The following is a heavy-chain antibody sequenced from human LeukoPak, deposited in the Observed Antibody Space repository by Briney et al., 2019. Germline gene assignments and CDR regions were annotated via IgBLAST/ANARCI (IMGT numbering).Heavy chain of an antibody. Sequence: PGGSLRLSCAASGFTFTNYAMSWVRQAPGKGLEWVSVIYTGGSTSYAASVRGRFTISRDNSKNTVYLQMNSLRAEDTAIYYCARGQGDWGQGTLVTVSS. CDR2: IYTGGST. V-gene: IGHV3-53*01. CDR1: GFTFTNYA. J-gene: IGHJ4*02. CDR3: ARGQGD.